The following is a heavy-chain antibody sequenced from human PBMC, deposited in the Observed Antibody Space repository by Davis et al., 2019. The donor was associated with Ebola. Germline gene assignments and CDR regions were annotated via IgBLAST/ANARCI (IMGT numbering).Heavy chain of an antibody. Sequence: SETLSLTCAVSGGSISSSNWWSWVRQPPGKGLEWIGEIYHSGSTNYNPSLKSRVTITVGTDKNLVSLRLTSVTAADTAVYFCARVGGYGEYPTVYYFDYWGQGTQLTVSS. CDR1: GGSISSSNW. V-gene: IGHV4-4*02. D-gene: IGHD4-17*01. J-gene: IGHJ4*02. CDR2: IYHSGST. CDR3: ARVGGYGEYPTVYYFDY.